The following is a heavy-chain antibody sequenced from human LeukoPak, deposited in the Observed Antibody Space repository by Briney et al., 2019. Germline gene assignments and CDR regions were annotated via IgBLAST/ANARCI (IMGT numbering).Heavy chain of an antibody. J-gene: IGHJ5*02. CDR1: GYTFTSYA. CDR2: INAGNGNT. CDR3: ARGPYSYYWFDP. D-gene: IGHD3-10*01. Sequence: GASVKVSCKTSGYTFTSYAMHWVRLAPGQRLEWMGWINAGNGNTKYSQKFQDRVTITRDTSASTAYMELSSLRSEDTAVYFCARGPYSYYWFDPWGQGTLVTVSS. V-gene: IGHV1-3*01.